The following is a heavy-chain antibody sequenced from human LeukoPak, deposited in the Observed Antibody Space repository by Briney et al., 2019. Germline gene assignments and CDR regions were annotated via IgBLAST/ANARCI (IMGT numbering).Heavy chain of an antibody. CDR1: GGSISSSSYY. D-gene: IGHD1-26*01. J-gene: IGHJ3*02. Sequence: NPSETLSLTCTVSGGSISSSSYYWGWIRQPPGKGLEWIGSIYYSGSTYYNPSLKSRVTISVDTSENQFSLKLSSVTAADTAVYYCAIAISHDATSAFDIWGQGTMVTVSS. V-gene: IGHV4-39*01. CDR2: IYYSGST. CDR3: AIAISHDATSAFDI.